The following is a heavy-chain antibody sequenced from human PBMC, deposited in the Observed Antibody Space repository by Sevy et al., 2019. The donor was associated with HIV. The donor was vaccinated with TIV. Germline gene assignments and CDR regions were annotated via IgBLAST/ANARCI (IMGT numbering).Heavy chain of an antibody. CDR2: VSTSGST. V-gene: IGHV4-4*08. Sequence: SENLSLTCTVSGDSINTYYWSWIRQPPGKGLEWIGYVSTSGSTNYNPSLKSRGTISLDTSRNQVSLKVTSVTAADAAVYYCARLRWDLVVVPGATPGCYFDQWGQGTLVTVSS. J-gene: IGHJ4*02. D-gene: IGHD2-2*01. CDR1: GDSINTYY. CDR3: ARLRWDLVVVPGATPGCYFDQ.